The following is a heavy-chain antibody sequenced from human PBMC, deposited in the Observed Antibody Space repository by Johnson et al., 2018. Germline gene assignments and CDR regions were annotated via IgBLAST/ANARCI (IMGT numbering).Heavy chain of an antibody. D-gene: IGHD6-19*01. Sequence: VQLVESGAEVKKPGASVKVSCKASGYTFTSYSIHWVRQAPGQGLEWVGIINPSGGSTTYAQKFQGRVTMTRDTSTTTVYMELSSLASEDTAVYYCARGGRCCIGLPNPFDPWGQGTLVTVSS. CDR3: ARGGRCCIGLPNPFDP. CDR1: GYTFTSYS. CDR2: INPSGGST. J-gene: IGHJ5*02. V-gene: IGHV1-46*01.